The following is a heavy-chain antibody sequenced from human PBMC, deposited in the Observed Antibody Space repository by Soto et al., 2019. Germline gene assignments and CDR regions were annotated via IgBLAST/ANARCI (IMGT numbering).Heavy chain of an antibody. V-gene: IGHV4-30-4*03. CDR2: IYHRRDN. D-gene: IGHD6-13*01. CDR1: GGSITSDHYY. CDR3: APGRASAGAGFLP. J-gene: IGHJ5*02. Sequence: QVQLQESGPGLVKPSETLSLTCSVSGGSITSDHYYRNWIRQRPGKGFEWIGFIYHRRDNYYNQSLRSRVSMSVNTSKNQFALNLRSVTVADTAVDGWAPGRASAGAGFLPWGQ.